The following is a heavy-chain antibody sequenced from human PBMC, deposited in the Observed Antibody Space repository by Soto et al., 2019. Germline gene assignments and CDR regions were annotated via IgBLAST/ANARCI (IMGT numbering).Heavy chain of an antibody. Sequence: LKISCKTSGYSFTSHWIAWVRQMPGKGLEWMGIIYPSDSDIRYRPSFQGQVTISVDKSISTAYLQWSSLKASDTATYYCARQDYSNYRGGMDVWGQGTTVTVSS. J-gene: IGHJ6*02. CDR3: ARQDYSNYRGGMDV. V-gene: IGHV5-51*01. D-gene: IGHD2-2*01. CDR2: IYPSDSDI. CDR1: GYSFTSHW.